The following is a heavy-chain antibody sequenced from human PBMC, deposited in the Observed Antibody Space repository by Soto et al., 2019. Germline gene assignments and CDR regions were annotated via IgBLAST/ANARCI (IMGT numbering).Heavy chain of an antibody. CDR2: ISTFNGKT. CDR3: ARLLTEGATFREDAFDL. CDR1: RYTFTSHG. J-gene: IGHJ3*01. V-gene: IGHV1-18*01. Sequence: QIQLVQSGGDVKTPGASVKVSCTTSRYTFTSHGIAWVRQAPGQGLEWMGWISTFNGKTDYAQKFQGRVTMTADTITSTVHMELRSLPSDDTAVYYCARLLTEGATFREDAFDLWGPGTKVTVSS. D-gene: IGHD3-9*01.